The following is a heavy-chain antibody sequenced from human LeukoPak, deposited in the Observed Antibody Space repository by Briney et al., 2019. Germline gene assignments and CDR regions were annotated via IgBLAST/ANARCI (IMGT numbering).Heavy chain of an antibody. CDR1: GLTFINFG. V-gene: IGHV3-23*01. CDR3: AKEPTMVRGVDFDY. J-gene: IGHJ4*02. CDR2: ISGSGGST. Sequence: GGSLRLSCAASGLTFINFGMTWVRQAPGKGLEWVSAISGSGGSTYYADSVKGRFTISRDNSKNTLYLQMNSLRAEDTAVYYCAKEPTMVRGVDFDYWGQGTLVTVSS. D-gene: IGHD3-10*01.